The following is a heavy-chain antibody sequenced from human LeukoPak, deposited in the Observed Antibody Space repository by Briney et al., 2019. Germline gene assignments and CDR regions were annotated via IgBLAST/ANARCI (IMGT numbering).Heavy chain of an antibody. Sequence: ASVKVSCNASGYTFTGYYMHWVRQAPGQGLEWMGWINPNSGGTNYAQKFQGRVTMTRDTSISTAYMELSRLRSDDTAVYYCARVAHQYCSSTSCYTFWFDPWGQGTLVTVSS. V-gene: IGHV1-2*02. CDR2: INPNSGGT. J-gene: IGHJ5*02. CDR3: ARVAHQYCSSTSCYTFWFDP. CDR1: GYTFTGYY. D-gene: IGHD2-2*02.